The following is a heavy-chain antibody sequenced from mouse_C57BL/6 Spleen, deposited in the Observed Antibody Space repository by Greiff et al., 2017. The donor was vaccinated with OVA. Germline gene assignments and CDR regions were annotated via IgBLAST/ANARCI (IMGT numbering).Heavy chain of an antibody. Sequence: VQLQPSGPELVKPGASVKIPCKASGYTFTDSNMDWVKQIHGKSLEWIGDINPNNGGTIYNQKFKGKATLTVDKSSSTAYMELRSLTSEDTAVYYCARSILRRPVDYWGQGTTLTVSS. CDR1: GYTFTDSN. J-gene: IGHJ2*01. V-gene: IGHV1-18*01. CDR2: INPNNGGT. CDR3: ARSILRRPVDY. D-gene: IGHD2-10*02.